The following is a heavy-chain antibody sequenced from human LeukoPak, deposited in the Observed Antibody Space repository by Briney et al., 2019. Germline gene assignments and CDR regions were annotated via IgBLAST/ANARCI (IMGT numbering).Heavy chain of an antibody. V-gene: IGHV3-7*03. Sequence: GGSLRVSCAASGFTFSSYWMSWVRQAPGQGLEWVANIKPVVSEEYYVHTVQGRFTISRDKATNTLYLQMNSLRAEDTAVYYCATTSDDFYSCSAAWVYWRQGTLVTVS. CDR3: ATTSDDFYSCSAAWVY. D-gene: IGHD3/OR15-3a*01. J-gene: IGHJ4*02. CDR2: IKPVVSEE. CDR1: GFTFSSYW.